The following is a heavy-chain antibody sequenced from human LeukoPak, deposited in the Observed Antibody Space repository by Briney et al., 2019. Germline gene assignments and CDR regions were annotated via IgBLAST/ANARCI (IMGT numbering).Heavy chain of an antibody. Sequence: GSLRLSFAASGFTFNRYAMSWVRQAPGKGLEWVSAISGSGGSTYYADSVKGRFTISRDNSKNTLYLQMNSLRAEDTAVYYCAKTGTPWYYFDYWGQGTLVTVSS. J-gene: IGHJ4*02. CDR3: AKTGTPWYYFDY. D-gene: IGHD6-13*01. V-gene: IGHV3-23*01. CDR1: GFTFNRYA. CDR2: ISGSGGST.